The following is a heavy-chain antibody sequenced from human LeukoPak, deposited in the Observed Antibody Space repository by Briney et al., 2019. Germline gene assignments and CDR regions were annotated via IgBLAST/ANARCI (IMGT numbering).Heavy chain of an antibody. J-gene: IGHJ4*02. V-gene: IGHV4-59*08. Sequence: SSETLSLTCTVSGGSISSYYWSWIRQPPGKGLEWIGYIYYSGSTNYNPSLKSRVTISVDTSKNQFSLKLSSVTAADTAVYYCASQSYCSGGSCYSAVDYWGQGTLVTVSS. CDR3: ASQSYCSGGSCYSAVDY. CDR1: GGSISSYY. CDR2: IYYSGST. D-gene: IGHD2-15*01.